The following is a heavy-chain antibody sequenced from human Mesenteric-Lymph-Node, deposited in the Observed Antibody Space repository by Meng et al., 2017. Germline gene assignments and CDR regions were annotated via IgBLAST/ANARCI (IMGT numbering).Heavy chain of an antibody. CDR3: ATYGGGY. J-gene: IGHJ4*02. CDR2: ISHSGAII. CDR1: GFTFSSYE. V-gene: IGHV3-48*03. Sequence: GGSLRLSCAASGFTFSSYEMNWVRQAPGKGLEWVAFISHSGAIIHYADSVEGRFSISRDNAGDSLYLHMNSLRAEDTALYYCATYGGGYWGRGTLVTVSS. D-gene: IGHD4-23*01.